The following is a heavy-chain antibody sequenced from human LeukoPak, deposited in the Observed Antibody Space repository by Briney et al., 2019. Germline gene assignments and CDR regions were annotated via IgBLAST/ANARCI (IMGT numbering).Heavy chain of an antibody. CDR3: ARDGVVMLSHYYYGMDV. CDR1: GFSFSYYC. D-gene: IGHD3-3*01. V-gene: IGHV3-11*01. Sequence: PGGSLRLSCAAAGFSFSYYCMSWIRHPPGKGLEWVSYISSSGSTIYYADSVKGRFTISRDNAKNSLYLQINSLRAEDTAVYYCARDGVVMLSHYYYGMDVWGQGTTVTVSS. CDR2: ISSSGSTI. J-gene: IGHJ6*02.